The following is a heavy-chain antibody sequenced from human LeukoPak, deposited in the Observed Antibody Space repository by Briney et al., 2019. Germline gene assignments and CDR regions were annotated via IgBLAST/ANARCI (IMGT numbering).Heavy chain of an antibody. J-gene: IGHJ4*02. D-gene: IGHD5-18*01. CDR2: ISAYNGNT. Sequence: GASVKVSCKASGYTFTSYGISWVRQAPGQGLEWMGWISAYNGNTNYAQKLQGRVTMTTDTSTSTAYMELRSLRSDDTAVYYCARDAWIQLWTHYFDYWGQGTLVTVSS. V-gene: IGHV1-18*01. CDR1: GYTFTSYG. CDR3: ARDAWIQLWTHYFDY.